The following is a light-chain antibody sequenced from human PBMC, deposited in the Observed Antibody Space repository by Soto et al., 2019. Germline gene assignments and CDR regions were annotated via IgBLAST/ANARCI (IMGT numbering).Light chain of an antibody. J-gene: IGKJ5*01. CDR3: QLYGISPH. CDR1: QSSGSNF. Sequence: DIVLTQSPGTLSLSPGERATLSCKTSQSSGSNFLAWYQHKPGQAPRXLIYASSNRATGIPDRFTGSASGTDFTLTINRLEPEDFAVYYCQLYGISPHFGQGTRLEIK. V-gene: IGKV3-20*01. CDR2: ASS.